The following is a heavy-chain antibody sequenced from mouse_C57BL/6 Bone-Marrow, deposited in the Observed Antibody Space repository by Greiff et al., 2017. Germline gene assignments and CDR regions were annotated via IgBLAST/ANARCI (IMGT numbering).Heavy chain of an antibody. D-gene: IGHD1-1*01. J-gene: IGHJ1*03. CDR2: INPNNGGT. CDR1: GYTFTDYY. Sequence: EVQLQQSGPELVKPGASVKISCKASGYTFTDYYMNWVKQSHGKSLEWIGDINPNNGGTSYNQKFKGQATLTVDKSSRTASMQLRSLTSEDSAVDYCASGTNYYGSGWYCDVWGTGTTVTVSS. V-gene: IGHV1-26*01. CDR3: ASGTNYYGSGWYCDV.